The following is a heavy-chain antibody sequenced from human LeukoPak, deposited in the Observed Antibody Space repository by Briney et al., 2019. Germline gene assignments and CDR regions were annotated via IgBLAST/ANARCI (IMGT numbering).Heavy chain of an antibody. V-gene: IGHV1-18*01. D-gene: IGHD2-2*01. CDR1: GYTFTNYG. Sequence: ASVKVSCKASGYTFTNYGIAWVRQAPGQGLEWMGWISAYNGNTNYAQKVQGRVTMTAGTSTSASTSAAYMELRSLTSDDTAVYYCARVGSYCTSTSCFDYWGQGTLVTVSS. CDR2: ISAYNGNT. J-gene: IGHJ4*02. CDR3: ARVGSYCTSTSCFDY.